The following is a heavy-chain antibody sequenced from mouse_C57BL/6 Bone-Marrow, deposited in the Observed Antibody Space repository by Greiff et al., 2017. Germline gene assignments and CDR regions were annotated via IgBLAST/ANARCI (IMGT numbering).Heavy chain of an antibody. CDR3: ATPRDY. Sequence: EVHLVESGGGLVKPGGSLKLSCAASGFTFSSYAMSWVRQTPEKRLEWVATISDGGSYTYYPDNVKGRFTISRDNAKNNLDLQMSHLKSGDTAMYCCATPRDYWGQGTTLTVSS. J-gene: IGHJ2*01. CDR2: ISDGGSYT. CDR1: GFTFSSYA. V-gene: IGHV5-4*01.